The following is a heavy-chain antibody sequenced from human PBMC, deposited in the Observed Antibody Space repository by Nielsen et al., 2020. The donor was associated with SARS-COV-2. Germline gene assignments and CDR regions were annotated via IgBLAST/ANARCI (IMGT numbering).Heavy chain of an antibody. CDR2: IYHSGST. CDR3: ARGGGYSYGYGALGFDP. J-gene: IGHJ5*02. CDR1: GGSISSSNW. V-gene: IGHV4-4*02. Sequence: SETLSLTCAVSGGSISSSNWWSWVRQPPGKGLEWIGEIYHSGSTNYNPSLKSRVTISVDTSKNQFSLKLSSVTAADTAVYYCARGGGYSYGYGALGFDPWGQGTLVTVSS. D-gene: IGHD5-18*01.